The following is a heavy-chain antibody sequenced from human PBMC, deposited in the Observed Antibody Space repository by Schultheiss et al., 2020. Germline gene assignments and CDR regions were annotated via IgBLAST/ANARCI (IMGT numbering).Heavy chain of an antibody. CDR1: GFTFSSYA. D-gene: IGHD1-26*01. Sequence: GGSLRLSCAASGFTFSSYAMSWVRQAPGKGLEWVSAISGSGGSTYYADSMKGRFTISRDNSKNTLYLQMNSLRAEDTAVYYCAKDRGASGTYYFDYWGQGTLVTVSS. V-gene: IGHV3-23*01. J-gene: IGHJ4*02. CDR2: ISGSGGST. CDR3: AKDRGASGTYYFDY.